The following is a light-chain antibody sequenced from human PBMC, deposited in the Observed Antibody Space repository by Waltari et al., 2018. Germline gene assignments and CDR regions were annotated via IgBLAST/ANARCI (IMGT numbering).Light chain of an antibody. Sequence: QSALTQPASVSASLGQSLTISCTGTSSDIGLSDLISWYQQPPGKAPKLIIHETTKRPSGVPNRVSGSKSGNTASLTISGLQAEDEADYYCCSFAGRSWLFGGGTKLTVL. J-gene: IGLJ3*02. CDR3: CSFAGRSWL. CDR1: SSDIGLSDL. V-gene: IGLV2-23*01. CDR2: ETT.